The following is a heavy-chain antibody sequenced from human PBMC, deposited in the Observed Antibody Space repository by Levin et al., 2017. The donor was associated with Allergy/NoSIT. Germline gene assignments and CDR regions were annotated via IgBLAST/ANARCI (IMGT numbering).Heavy chain of an antibody. CDR3: AKAWLWLGAEVHFFDY. V-gene: IGHV3-23*01. D-gene: IGHD6-19*01. J-gene: IGHJ4*02. CDR2: ISSNGGTT. CDR1: GLTFSNYA. Sequence: GGSLRLSCAASGLTFSNYAMSWVRQAPGKGLEWVSGISSNGGTTYYADSVKGRFTISRDNSANTLYLQMNSLGAEDTALYYCAKAWLWLGAEVHFFDYWGQGNLVTVSS.